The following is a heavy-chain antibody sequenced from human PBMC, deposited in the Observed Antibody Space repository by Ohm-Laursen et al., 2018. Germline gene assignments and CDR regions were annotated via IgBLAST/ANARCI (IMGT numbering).Heavy chain of an antibody. CDR3: ARDLRVGTTDNWIDS. D-gene: IGHD3-10*01. CDR2: INAQNSHI. Sequence: SLRLSCAASPLSFSGNSMNWVRQAPGKGLEWVSYINAQNSHIYYADSVRGRFTISRDNAKNSLYLQMNSLRAEDTAIYYCARDLRVGTTDNWIDSWGQGTLVTVSS. CDR1: PLSFSGNS. V-gene: IGHV3-21*01. J-gene: IGHJ5*01.